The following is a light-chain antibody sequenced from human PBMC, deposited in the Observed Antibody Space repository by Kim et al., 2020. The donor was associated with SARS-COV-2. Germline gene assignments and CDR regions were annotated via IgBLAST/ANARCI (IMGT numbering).Light chain of an antibody. CDR1: SGSIASNY. Sequence: GKTVTISCTRSSGSIASNYVQWYRQRPDSAPTTVIYEDSQRPSGVPDRFSGSIDSSSNSASLTISGLKTEDEADYYCQSYDSNNQVFGGGTQLTVL. J-gene: IGLJ3*02. CDR2: EDS. CDR3: QSYDSNNQV. V-gene: IGLV6-57*03.